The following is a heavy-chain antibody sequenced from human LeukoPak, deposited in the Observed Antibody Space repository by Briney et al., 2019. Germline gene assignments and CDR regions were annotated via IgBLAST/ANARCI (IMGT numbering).Heavy chain of an antibody. CDR1: GGSVSSGSHY. D-gene: IGHD6-13*01. CDR3: ARTSSRRMDV. CDR2: VYYSGST. V-gene: IGHV4-61*03. J-gene: IGHJ6*02. Sequence: SETLSLTCPVSGGSVSSGSHYWSWIRQPPGKGLEWIGHVYYSGSTSYNPSLKGRVTISVDTSRNHFSLELHSVTAADTAVYYCARTSSRRMDVWGQGTTVTVSS.